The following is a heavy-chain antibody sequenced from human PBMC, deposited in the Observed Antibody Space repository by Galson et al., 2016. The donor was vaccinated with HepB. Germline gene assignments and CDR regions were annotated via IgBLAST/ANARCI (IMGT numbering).Heavy chain of an antibody. V-gene: IGHV3-21*01. CDR1: GFTFSSYS. J-gene: IGHJ4*02. CDR3: ARGKYSSGWADY. Sequence: SLRLSCAASGFTFSSYSMNWVRQAPGKGLEWVSSISTTSSYIYYADSVKGRFTISRDNAKNSLYLQMNSLRAEDTAVYYCARGKYSSGWADYWGQGTLATVSS. D-gene: IGHD6-19*01. CDR2: ISTTSSYI.